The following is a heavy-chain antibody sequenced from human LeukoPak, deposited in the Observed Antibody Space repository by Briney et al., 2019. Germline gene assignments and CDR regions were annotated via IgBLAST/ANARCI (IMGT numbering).Heavy chain of an antibody. J-gene: IGHJ4*02. CDR3: ARMYCSSSSCYPGDY. D-gene: IGHD2-2*01. CDR1: GGPITSFY. Sequence: SETLSLTCTVSGGPITSFYWSWVRQPPGRGLEWIGHIYYSGSTNYNPSLKSRVTISVDTSKNQFSLKLRSVTAADTAVYYCARMYCSSSSCYPGDYWGQGTLVTVSS. V-gene: IGHV4-59*01. CDR2: IYYSGST.